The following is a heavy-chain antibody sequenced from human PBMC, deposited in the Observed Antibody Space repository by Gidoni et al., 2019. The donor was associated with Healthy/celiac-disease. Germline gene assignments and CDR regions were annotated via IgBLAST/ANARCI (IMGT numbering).Heavy chain of an antibody. D-gene: IGHD3-10*01. J-gene: IGHJ5*02. CDR1: GGSFSGYY. CDR3: ARVGINYYGSGRALNWFDP. Sequence: QVQLQQWGAGLLKPSETLSLTCAVYGGSFSGYYWSWIRQPPGKGLEWIGEINHSGSTNYNPSLKSRVTISVDTSKNQFSLKLSSVTAADTAVYYCARVGINYYGSGRALNWFDPWGQGTLVTVSS. CDR2: INHSGST. V-gene: IGHV4-34*01.